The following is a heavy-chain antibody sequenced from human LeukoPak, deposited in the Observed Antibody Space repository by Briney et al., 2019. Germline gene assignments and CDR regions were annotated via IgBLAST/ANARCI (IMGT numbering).Heavy chain of an antibody. D-gene: IGHD6-13*01. J-gene: IGHJ3*02. CDR2: IYSGGST. CDR3: TTSSRPTAFDI. V-gene: IGHV3-53*01. Sequence: GGSLRLSCEVTEFTVSRNYMGWVRQAPGKGLEWVSLIYSGGSTYHADSVKGRFTISRDNSKNTLYLQMNSLRGEDTAVYFCTTSSRPTAFDIWGQGTMVTVSS. CDR1: EFTVSRNY.